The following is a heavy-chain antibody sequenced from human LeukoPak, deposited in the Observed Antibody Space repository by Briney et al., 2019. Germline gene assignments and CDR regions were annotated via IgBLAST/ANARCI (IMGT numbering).Heavy chain of an antibody. Sequence: GGSLRLSCAASGFTFSSYAMNWVCQAPGKGLEWVSGISGSGVSTYYADSVKGRFTFSRDNSKNTLYLQMNSLRAEDTALYYCAKDRFYSGSPRAFDMWGRGTMVTVSS. D-gene: IGHD1-26*01. CDR1: GFTFSSYA. CDR2: ISGSGVST. J-gene: IGHJ3*02. CDR3: AKDRFYSGSPRAFDM. V-gene: IGHV3-23*01.